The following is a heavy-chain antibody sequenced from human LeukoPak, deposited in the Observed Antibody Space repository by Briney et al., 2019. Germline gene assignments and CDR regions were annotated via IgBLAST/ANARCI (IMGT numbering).Heavy chain of an antibody. CDR2: IYYSGTT. Sequence: SETLSLTCTVSGGSISSSNYYWGWIRQPPGKGREWIGSIYYSGTTYYNPSLKSRVTISVDTSKNQFSLKLSSVTAADTALYYCARHRTTTVTTRWFDPWGQGTLVTVSS. CDR1: GGSISSSNYY. CDR3: ARHRTTTVTTRWFDP. J-gene: IGHJ5*02. D-gene: IGHD4-11*01. V-gene: IGHV4-39*01.